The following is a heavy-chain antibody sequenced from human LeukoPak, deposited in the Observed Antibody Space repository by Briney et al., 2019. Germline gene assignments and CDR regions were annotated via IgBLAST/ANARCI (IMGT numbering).Heavy chain of an antibody. V-gene: IGHV4-4*07. Sequence: PSETLSLTCTVSGASISSYYWSWIRQPAGKALEWIGRIYVTGSTTYNPSLESRVTMSLDTSKNHFSLKLRSVTAADTAVYYCARDFRFLEDYWGQGTLVTVSS. D-gene: IGHD3-3*01. J-gene: IGHJ4*02. CDR3: ARDFRFLEDY. CDR1: GASISSYY. CDR2: IYVTGST.